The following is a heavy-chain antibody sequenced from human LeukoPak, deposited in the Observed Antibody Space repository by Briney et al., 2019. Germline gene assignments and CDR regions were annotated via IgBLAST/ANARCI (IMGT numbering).Heavy chain of an antibody. V-gene: IGHV3-23*01. CDR3: ARDRLGAMLFFDS. Sequence: PGGSLRLSCAASGFTFNKYAMSWVRQAPGKGLEWVSAISGSDAGTYYADSVKGRFTISRDNSKNTLYLQMNSLRAEDAAVYYCARDRLGAMLFFDSWGQGTLVTVSS. D-gene: IGHD3-16*01. CDR1: GFTFNKYA. J-gene: IGHJ4*02. CDR2: ISGSDAGT.